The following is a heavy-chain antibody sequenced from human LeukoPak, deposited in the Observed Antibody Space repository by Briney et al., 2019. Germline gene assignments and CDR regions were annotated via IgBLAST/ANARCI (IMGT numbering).Heavy chain of an antibody. D-gene: IGHD5-12*01. CDR2: IYPGDSDT. CDR1: GYSFTSYW. V-gene: IGHV5-51*01. J-gene: IGHJ6*03. Sequence: GESLKISCKGSGYSFTSYWIGWVRQMPGKGLEWMGIIYPGDSDTRSSPSFQGQVTISVDKSISTAYLQWSSLKASDTAMYYCARRGIVATIADYYYYYMDVWGKGTTVTVSS. CDR3: ARRGIVATIADYYYYYMDV.